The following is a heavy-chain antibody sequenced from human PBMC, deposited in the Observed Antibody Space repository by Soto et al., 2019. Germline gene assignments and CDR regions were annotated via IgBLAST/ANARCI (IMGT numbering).Heavy chain of an antibody. J-gene: IGHJ1*01. V-gene: IGHV4-39*01. CDR1: GGSISSSSYY. CDR3: ARLYYYDSSGYRLGYFQH. Sequence: QLQLQESGPGLVKPSETLSLTCTVSGGSISSSSYYWGWIRQPPGKGLEWIGSIYYSGSTYYNPSLKSRVTISVDTSKNQFSLKLSSVTAADTAVYYCARLYYYDSSGYRLGYFQHWGQGTLVTVSS. D-gene: IGHD3-22*01. CDR2: IYYSGST.